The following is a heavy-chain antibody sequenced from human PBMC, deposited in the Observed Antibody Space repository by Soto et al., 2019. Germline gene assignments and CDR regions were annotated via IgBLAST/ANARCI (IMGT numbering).Heavy chain of an antibody. Sequence: GGSLRLSCAASGFTFSSYGMHWVRQAPGKGLEWVAVISYDGSNKYYADSVKGRFTISRDNSKNTLYLQMNSLRAEDTAVYYCAKDLDYWGQGTLVTVSS. J-gene: IGHJ4*02. V-gene: IGHV3-30*18. CDR2: ISYDGSNK. CDR1: GFTFSSYG. CDR3: AKDLDY.